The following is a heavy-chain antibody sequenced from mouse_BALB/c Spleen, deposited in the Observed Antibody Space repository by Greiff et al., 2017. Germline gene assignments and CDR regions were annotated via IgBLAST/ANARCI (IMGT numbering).Heavy chain of an antibody. V-gene: IGHV1-14*01. CDR1: GYTFTSYV. Sequence: VQLQQSGAELVRPGVSVKISCKGSGYTFTSYVMHWVKQKPGQGLEWIGYINPYNDGTKYNEKFKGKATLTSDKSSSTAYMELSSLTSEDSAVYYCARGGWYFDVWGAGTTVTVSS. J-gene: IGHJ1*01. CDR2: INPYNDGT. CDR3: ARGGWYFDV.